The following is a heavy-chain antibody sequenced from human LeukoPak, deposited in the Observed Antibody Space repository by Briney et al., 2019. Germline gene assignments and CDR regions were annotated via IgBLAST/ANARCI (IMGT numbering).Heavy chain of an antibody. J-gene: IGHJ4*02. D-gene: IGHD3-22*01. CDR1: GFTVSSNY. CDR3: ARRENYYDSSGYYSHYFDY. Sequence: GGSLRLSCAASGFTVSSNYMSWVRQAPGRGLEWVSVIYSGGSTYYADSVKGRFTISRDNSKNTLYLQMNSLRAEDTAVYYCARRENYYDSSGYYSHYFDYWGQGTLVTVSS. V-gene: IGHV3-66*01. CDR2: IYSGGST.